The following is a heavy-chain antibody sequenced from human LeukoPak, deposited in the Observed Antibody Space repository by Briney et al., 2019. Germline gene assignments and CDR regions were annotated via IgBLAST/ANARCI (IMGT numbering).Heavy chain of an antibody. V-gene: IGHV3-23*01. CDR2: ISGSGGST. J-gene: IGHJ4*02. D-gene: IGHD5-18*01. Sequence: GGSLRLSCAASGFTFSSYAMSWVRQAPGKGLEWVSAISGSGGSTYYADSVKGRFTISRDNSKNTLYLQMNSLRAEDTAVYYCAKASRRGAMVPREFDYWGQGTLVTVSS. CDR1: GFTFSSYA. CDR3: AKASRRGAMVPREFDY.